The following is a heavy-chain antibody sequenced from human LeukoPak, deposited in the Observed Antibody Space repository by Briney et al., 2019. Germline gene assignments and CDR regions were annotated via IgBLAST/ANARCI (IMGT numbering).Heavy chain of an antibody. V-gene: IGHV1-2*02. CDR3: ARLPYYYDNSGFYN. J-gene: IGHJ4*02. D-gene: IGHD3-22*01. CDR1: GYTFTGYY. CDR2: INPNSGGT. Sequence: ASVKVSCKASGYTFTGYYMHWVRQAPGQGLEWMGWINPNSGGTNYAQKFQGRVTMTRDTSISTGYMELSRLRSDDTAVYYCARLPYYYDNSGFYNWGQGTLVTVSS.